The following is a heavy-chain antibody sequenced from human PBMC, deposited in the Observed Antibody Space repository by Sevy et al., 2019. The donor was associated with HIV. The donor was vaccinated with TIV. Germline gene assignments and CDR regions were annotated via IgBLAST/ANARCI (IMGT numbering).Heavy chain of an antibody. V-gene: IGHV1-18*01. CDR2: INSYNRNT. Sequence: ASVKVSCKASGYTFTSHGFSWGRQAPGLGLEWMGWINSYNRNTYYAQKLRGRVSMTTDTSTSTAYMELRSLRADDTAVYYCARDLGEAALDPWGQGTLVTVSS. CDR3: ARDLGEAALDP. CDR1: GYTFTSHG. D-gene: IGHD6-25*01. J-gene: IGHJ5*02.